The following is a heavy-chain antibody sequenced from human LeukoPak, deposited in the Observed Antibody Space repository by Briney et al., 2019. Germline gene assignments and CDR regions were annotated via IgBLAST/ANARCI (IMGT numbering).Heavy chain of an antibody. Sequence: GRSLRLSCAASGFTFSSYGMHWVRQAPGKGLEWVAVISYDGSNKYYADSVKGRFTISRDNSKNTLYLQMNSLRAEDTAVYYCAKDGHYYGMDVWGQGTTVTVSS. J-gene: IGHJ6*02. V-gene: IGHV3-30*18. CDR1: GFTFSSYG. CDR3: AKDGHYYGMDV. CDR2: ISYDGSNK.